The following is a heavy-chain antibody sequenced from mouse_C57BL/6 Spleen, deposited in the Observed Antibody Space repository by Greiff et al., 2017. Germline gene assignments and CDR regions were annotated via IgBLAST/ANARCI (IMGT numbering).Heavy chain of an antibody. CDR2: INPNNGGT. J-gene: IGHJ3*01. D-gene: IGHD2-1*01. CDR3: ARKGLYFRFAY. Sequence: VQLKESGPELVKPGASVKIPCKASGYTFTDYNMDWVKQSHGKSLEWIGDINPNNGGTIYNQKFKGKATLTVDKSSSTAYMELRSLTSEDTAVYYCARKGLYFRFAYWGQGTLVTVSA. V-gene: IGHV1-18*01. CDR1: GYTFTDYN.